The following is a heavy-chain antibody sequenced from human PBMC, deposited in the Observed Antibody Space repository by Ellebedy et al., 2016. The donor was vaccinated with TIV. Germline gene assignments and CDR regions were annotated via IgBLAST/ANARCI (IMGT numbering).Heavy chain of an antibody. J-gene: IGHJ5*02. V-gene: IGHV3-9*01. D-gene: IGHD3-9*01. CDR2: ISWNSGSI. CDR1: GFTFDDYA. CDR3: AIHAVWDILTGYPGFDP. Sequence: PGGSLRLSCAASGFTFDDYAMHWVRQAPGKGLEWVSGISWNSGSIGYADSVKGRFTISRDNAKNSLYLQMNSLRAEDTALYYCAIHAVWDILTGYPGFDPWGQGTLVTVSS.